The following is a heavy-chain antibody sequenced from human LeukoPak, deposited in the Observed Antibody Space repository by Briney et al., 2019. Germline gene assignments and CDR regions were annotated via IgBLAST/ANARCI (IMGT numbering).Heavy chain of an antibody. CDR3: ARDPVSVGARPTGY. J-gene: IGHJ4*02. CDR2: ISSSSSYI. CDR1: GFTFSTYW. V-gene: IGHV3-21*01. D-gene: IGHD1-26*01. Sequence: PGGSLRLSCAASGFTFSTYWMTWVRQAPGKGLEWVSSISSSSSYIYYADSVKGRFTISRDNAKNSLYLQMNSLRAEDTAVYYCARDPVSVGARPTGYWGQGTLVTVSS.